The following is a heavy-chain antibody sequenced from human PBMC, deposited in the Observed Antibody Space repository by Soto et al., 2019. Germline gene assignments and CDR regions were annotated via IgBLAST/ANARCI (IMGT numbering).Heavy chain of an antibody. Sequence: QDQLVQSGAEVKKPGSSVKVSCKASGGTFSSHTFSWVRQAPGQGLEWMGRIIPALGTATYAQKFQGRVTITADESATTVYMERNSLRSEDTVGYYWARPDFGDYGSFDLWGRGTLVTFSS. CDR3: ARPDFGDYGSFDL. V-gene: IGHV1-69*08. D-gene: IGHD4-17*01. J-gene: IGHJ2*01. CDR1: GGTFSSHT. CDR2: IIPALGTA.